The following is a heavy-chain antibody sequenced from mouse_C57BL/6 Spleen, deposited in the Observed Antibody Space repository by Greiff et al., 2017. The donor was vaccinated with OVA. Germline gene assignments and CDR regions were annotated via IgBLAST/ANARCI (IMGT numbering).Heavy chain of an antibody. D-gene: IGHD2-5*01. J-gene: IGHJ4*01. CDR2: INPSTGGT. V-gene: IGHV1-53*01. Sequence: QVQLQQPGTELVKPGASVKLSCKASGYTFTSYWMHWVKQRPGQGLEWIGNINPSTGGTNSNEKFKSKATLTVDKSSSTAYMQLSSLTSEDSAVYYCAREYYSNSGNYAMDYWGQGTSVTVSS. CDR3: AREYYSNSGNYAMDY. CDR1: GYTFTSYW.